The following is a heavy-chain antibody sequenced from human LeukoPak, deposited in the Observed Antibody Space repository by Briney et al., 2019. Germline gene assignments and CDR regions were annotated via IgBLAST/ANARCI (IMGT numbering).Heavy chain of an antibody. CDR1: GFTFDDYA. J-gene: IGHJ4*02. V-gene: IGHV3-9*01. CDR2: ISWSSGSI. CDR3: AKDKGPRTSCFDY. Sequence: QPGRSLRLSCAASGFTFDDYAMDWVRQAPGKGLEWVSGISWSSGSIGYADSVKGRFTISRDNAKNSLYLQMNSLRAEDTALYYCAKDKGPRTSCFDYWGQGTLVTVSS.